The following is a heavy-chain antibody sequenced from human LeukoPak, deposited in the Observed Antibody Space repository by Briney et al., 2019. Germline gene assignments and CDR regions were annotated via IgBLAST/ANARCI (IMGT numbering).Heavy chain of an antibody. V-gene: IGHV3-48*04. D-gene: IGHD2-15*01. CDR1: GFTFSSYS. CDR2: ISSSSSTI. J-gene: IGHJ4*02. CDR3: ARDKVVGATHLDY. Sequence: GGSLRLSCAASGFTFSSYSMNWVRQAPGKGLEWVSYISSSSSTIYYADSVKGRFTISRDNAKNSLYLQMNSLRAEDTAVYYCARDKVVGATHLDYWGQGTLVIVSS.